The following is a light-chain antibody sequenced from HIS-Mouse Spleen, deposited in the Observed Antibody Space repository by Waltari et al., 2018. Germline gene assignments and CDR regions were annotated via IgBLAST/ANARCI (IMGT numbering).Light chain of an antibody. CDR1: SSDVGSLNL. Sequence: QSALTQPASVSGSPGQSLTISCTGTSSDVGSLNLVSWYQQHPGKDLKLMIYGGSNRPSGVSNRFSGSKSGNTASLTISGLQAEDEADYYCCSYAGSSTSVVFGGGTKLTVL. CDR3: CSYAGSSTSVV. J-gene: IGLJ2*01. CDR2: GGS. V-gene: IGLV2-23*01.